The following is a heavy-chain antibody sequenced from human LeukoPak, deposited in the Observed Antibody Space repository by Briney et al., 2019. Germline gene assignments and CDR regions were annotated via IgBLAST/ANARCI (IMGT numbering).Heavy chain of an antibody. CDR2: INHSGST. CDR1: GGSFSGYY. CDR3: ARVLRKRYWGFCDY. V-gene: IGHV4-34*01. Sequence: PSETLSLTCAVYGGSFSGYYWSWIRQPPGKGLEWIGAINHSGSTNYNPSLKSRVTISVDTSKNQFSLKLSSVTAADTAVYYCARVLRKRYWGFCDYWGQGTLVTVSS. J-gene: IGHJ4*02. D-gene: IGHD7-27*01.